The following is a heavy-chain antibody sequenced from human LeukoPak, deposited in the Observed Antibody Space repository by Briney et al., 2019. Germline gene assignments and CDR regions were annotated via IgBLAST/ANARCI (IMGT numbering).Heavy chain of an antibody. CDR1: GFTVSSNY. D-gene: IGHD3-22*01. V-gene: IGHV3-66*01. CDR3: ARERERYYDSSGYLDY. J-gene: IGHJ4*02. CDR2: IYSGGST. Sequence: GGSLRLSCAASGFTVSSNYMSWVRQAPGKGLEWVSVIYSGGSTYYADSVKGRFTISRDNSKNTLYLQMNSLRAEDTAVYYCARERERYYDSSGYLDYWGQGTLVTVSS.